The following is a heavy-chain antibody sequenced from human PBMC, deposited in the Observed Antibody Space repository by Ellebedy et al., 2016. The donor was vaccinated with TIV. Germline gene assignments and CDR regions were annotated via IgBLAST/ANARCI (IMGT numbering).Heavy chain of an antibody. Sequence: KVSCXASGYTFTSYWIGWVRQMPGKGLEWMGIIYPGDSDTRYSPSFQGQVTISADKSISTAYLQWSSLKASDTAMYYCARHSGKRSTYYYYGMDVWGQGTTVTVSS. V-gene: IGHV5-51*01. J-gene: IGHJ6*02. CDR1: GYTFTSYW. D-gene: IGHD1-26*01. CDR3: ARHSGKRSTYYYYGMDV. CDR2: IYPGDSDT.